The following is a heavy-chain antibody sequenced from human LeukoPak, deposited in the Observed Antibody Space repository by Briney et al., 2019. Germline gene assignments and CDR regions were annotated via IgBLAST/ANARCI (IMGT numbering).Heavy chain of an antibody. CDR1: GGTFSSYA. J-gene: IGHJ3*02. D-gene: IGHD3-9*01. CDR3: ARLYFDRLAIGDTCDM. CDR2: IIPIFGTA. V-gene: IGHV1-69*06. Sequence: GASVKVSCKASGGTFSSYAISWVRQAPGQGLEWMGRIIPIFGTANYAQEFQGRVTITADKPTGTAYMELRSLRSEDTALYYCARLYFDRLAIGDTCDMWGQGTMVSVSS.